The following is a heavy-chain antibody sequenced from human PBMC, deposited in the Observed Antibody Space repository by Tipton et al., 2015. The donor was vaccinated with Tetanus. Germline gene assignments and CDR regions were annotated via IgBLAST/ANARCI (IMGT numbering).Heavy chain of an antibody. CDR3: ARRDYSDSSVDN. D-gene: IGHD3-22*01. CDR1: RGSISSDIYN. Sequence: TLSFTCTVSRGSISSDIYNWGWIRQPPGRGLQWIGNINYYGTTYYSPSLESRVTMSVDPPKNQFSLQLTSATAADTAIYYCARRDYSDSSVDNWGQRTLVTVSS. CDR2: INYYGTT. V-gene: IGHV4-39*01. J-gene: IGHJ4*02.